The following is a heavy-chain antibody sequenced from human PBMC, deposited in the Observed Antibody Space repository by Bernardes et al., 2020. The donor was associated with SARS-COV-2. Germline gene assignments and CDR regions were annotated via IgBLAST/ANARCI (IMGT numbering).Heavy chain of an antibody. J-gene: IGHJ6*02. V-gene: IGHV4-59*01. CDR2: IYHSGGF. CDR1: GGSISNYY. CDR3: ASVSHHFYAMDV. Sequence: SETLSLTCTVSGGSISNYYWTWIRQPPRKGLEWLGYIYHSGGFSYNPSLKSRITMSVDTSKNQVSLKLTSVTAADTAVYYCASVSHHFYAMDVWGRGTTVTVSS.